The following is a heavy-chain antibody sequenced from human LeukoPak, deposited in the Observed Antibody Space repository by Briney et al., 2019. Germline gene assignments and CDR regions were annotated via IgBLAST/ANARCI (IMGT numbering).Heavy chain of an antibody. D-gene: IGHD2-2*01. CDR2: IIPIFGTA. J-gene: IGHJ4*02. CDR1: GGTFSSYA. Sequence: SVKVSCMASGGTFSSYAISWVRQAPGQGLEWMGGIIPIFGTANYAQKFQGRVTITADKSTSTAYMELSSLRSEDTAVYYCARGIGYCSSTSSYAGEFDYWGQGTLVTVSS. CDR3: ARGIGYCSSTSSYAGEFDY. V-gene: IGHV1-69*06.